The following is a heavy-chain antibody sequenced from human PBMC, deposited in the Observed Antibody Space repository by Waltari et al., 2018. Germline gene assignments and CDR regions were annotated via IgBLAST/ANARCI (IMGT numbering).Heavy chain of an antibody. CDR1: GGSISSGSYY. CDR3: ARARYSYGRDRYYYMDV. D-gene: IGHD5-18*01. Sequence: QVQLQESGPGLVKPSQTLSLTCTVSGGSISSGSYYWSWIRQPAGKGLEWIGRIYTSGSTNYNPSLKSRVTISVDTSKNQFSLKLSSVTAADTAVYYCARARYSYGRDRYYYMDVWGKGTTVTVSS. CDR2: IYTSGST. J-gene: IGHJ6*03. V-gene: IGHV4-61*02.